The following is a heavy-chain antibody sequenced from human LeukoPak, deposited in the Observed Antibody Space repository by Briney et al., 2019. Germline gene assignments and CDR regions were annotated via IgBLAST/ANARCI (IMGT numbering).Heavy chain of an antibody. Sequence: WASVKVSCKVSGYTLTELSMHWVRQAPGKGLEWMGGFDPEDGETIYAQKFQGRVTMTEDTSTDTAYMELSSLRSDDTAVYYCARDLGHYYGSGSYYNEDYWGQGTLVTVSS. CDR2: FDPEDGET. D-gene: IGHD3-10*01. CDR1: GYTLTELS. CDR3: ARDLGHYYGSGSYYNEDY. J-gene: IGHJ4*02. V-gene: IGHV1-24*01.